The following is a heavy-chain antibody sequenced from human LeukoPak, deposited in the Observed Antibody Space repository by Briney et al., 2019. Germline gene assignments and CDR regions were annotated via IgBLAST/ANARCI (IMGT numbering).Heavy chain of an antibody. CDR3: ARLLSSEPPLSLTYYFDY. D-gene: IGHD1-14*01. Sequence: ASVKVSCKASGYTFTGYYMHWVRQAPGQGLEWMGWINPNSGGTNYAQKFQGRATMTRDTSISTAYMELSRLRSDDTAVYYCARLLSSEPPLSLTYYFDYWGQGTLVTVSS. CDR1: GYTFTGYY. CDR2: INPNSGGT. V-gene: IGHV1-2*02. J-gene: IGHJ4*02.